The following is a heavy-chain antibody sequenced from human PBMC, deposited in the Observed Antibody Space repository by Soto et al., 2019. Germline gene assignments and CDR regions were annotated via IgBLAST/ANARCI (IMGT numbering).Heavy chain of an antibody. D-gene: IGHD6-13*01. CDR1: GFTLSSHG. V-gene: IGHV3-74*01. Sequence: EVQLVESGGGLAQPGGSLRLSCAASGFTLSSHGMHWVRQAPGKGLVWVSRINRDGSTINYDDSVRGRYTISRDNAKNTLSLKMNSLRAEDTAVYYCARVADCTYSSNCNGRAAFDMWGQGTMVTVSS. CDR2: INRDGSTI. J-gene: IGHJ3*02. CDR3: ARVADCTYSSNCNGRAAFDM.